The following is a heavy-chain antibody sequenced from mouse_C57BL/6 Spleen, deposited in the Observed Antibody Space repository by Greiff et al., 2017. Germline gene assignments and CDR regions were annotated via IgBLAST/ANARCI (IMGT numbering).Heavy chain of an antibody. CDR3: ARWGGYDGNFDY. Sequence: VQLQQPGAELVRPGSSVKLSCKASGYTFTSYWMHWVKQRPIQGLEWIGNIDPSDSDTHYTQKFKDKATLTVDKSSSTAYMQLSSLTSEDSAVYYCARWGGYDGNFDYWGQGTTLTVSS. CDR2: IDPSDSDT. J-gene: IGHJ2*01. D-gene: IGHD2-2*01. CDR1: GYTFTSYW. V-gene: IGHV1-52*01.